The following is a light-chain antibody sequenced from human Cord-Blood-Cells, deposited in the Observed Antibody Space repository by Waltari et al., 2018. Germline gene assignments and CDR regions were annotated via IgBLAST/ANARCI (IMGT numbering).Light chain of an antibody. CDR2: DAS. J-gene: IGKJ4*01. V-gene: IGKV3-11*01. CDR1: QGVSSY. Sequence: EIVLTQSPATLPLSPGERDTLSCRARQGVSSYLAWYQQKPGQAPRLLIYDASNRATGIPARFSGSGSGTDFTLTISSLEPEDFAVYYCQQRSNWPLTFGGGTKVEIK. CDR3: QQRSNWPLT.